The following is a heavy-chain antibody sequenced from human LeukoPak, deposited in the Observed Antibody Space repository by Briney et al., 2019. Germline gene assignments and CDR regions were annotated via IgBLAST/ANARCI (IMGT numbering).Heavy chain of an antibody. CDR3: ARASVPAASRRGYFQH. D-gene: IGHD2-2*01. CDR1: GGSISSGGYY. Sequence: PSETLSLTCTVSGGSISSGGYYWSWIRQPPGKGLEWIGYIYYSGSTNYNPSLKSRVTISVDTSKNQFSLKLSSVTAADTAVYYCARASVPAASRRGYFQHWGQGTLVTVSS. CDR2: IYYSGST. V-gene: IGHV4-61*08. J-gene: IGHJ1*01.